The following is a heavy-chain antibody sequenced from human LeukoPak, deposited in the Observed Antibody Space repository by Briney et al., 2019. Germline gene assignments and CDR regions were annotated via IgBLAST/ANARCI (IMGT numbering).Heavy chain of an antibody. Sequence: ASVKVSCKASGYTFTSYGISWVRQAPGQGLEWMGWISAYNGNTNYAQKLQGRVTITADESTSTAYMELSSLRSEDTAVYYCARSPTIVVVPAANWFDPWGQGTLVTVSS. CDR3: ARSPTIVVVPAANWFDP. J-gene: IGHJ5*02. D-gene: IGHD2-2*01. CDR2: ISAYNGNT. CDR1: GYTFTSYG. V-gene: IGHV1-18*01.